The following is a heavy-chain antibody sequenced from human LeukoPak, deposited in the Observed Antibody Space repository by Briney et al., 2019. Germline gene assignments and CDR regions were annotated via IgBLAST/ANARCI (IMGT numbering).Heavy chain of an antibody. V-gene: IGHV4-59*12. CDR2: ISNIGST. CDR1: GASISSYF. Sequence: SETLSLTCTVSGASISSYFWTWIRQSPGKGLEGIGYISNIGSTNYNPSLKSRVTISGGTSKNQFSLKLSSVTAPEPAVAYWPRDRSALDTWGQGTMVTVSS. J-gene: IGHJ3*02. CDR3: PRDRSALDT.